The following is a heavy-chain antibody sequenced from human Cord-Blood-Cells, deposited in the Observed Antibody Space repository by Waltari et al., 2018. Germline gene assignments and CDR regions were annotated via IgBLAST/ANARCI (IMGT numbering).Heavy chain of an antibody. CDR1: GFTFSSYA. CDR2: SSGSGGST. V-gene: IGHV3-23*01. J-gene: IGHJ4*02. CDR3: AKAGDDIVVVIASQPHFDY. D-gene: IGHD2-21*01. Sequence: EVQLLESGGGLVQPGGSLRLSCAASGFTFSSYAMSWVRQAPGKGLEWVSASSGSGGSTYYADSVKGRFTISRDNSKNTLYLQMNSLRAEDTAVYYCAKAGDDIVVVIASQPHFDYWGQGTLVTVSS.